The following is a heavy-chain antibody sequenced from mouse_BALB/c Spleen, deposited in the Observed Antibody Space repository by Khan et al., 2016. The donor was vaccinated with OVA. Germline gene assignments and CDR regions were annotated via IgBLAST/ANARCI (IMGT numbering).Heavy chain of an antibody. CDR1: GESITSDDA. CDR2: ISYRGNN. D-gene: IGHD1-1*01. V-gene: IGHV3-2*02. Sequence: VQLKESGPGRGKPSQSRSLTCTVTGESITSDDAWNWIRQFPGNKLEWMGCISYRGNNNYNPSLKSRISITRETSKNQFFLQLNSVTTEDTATYYCARVYGGDFDYWGQGTTLTVSS. J-gene: IGHJ2*01. CDR3: ARVYGGDFDY.